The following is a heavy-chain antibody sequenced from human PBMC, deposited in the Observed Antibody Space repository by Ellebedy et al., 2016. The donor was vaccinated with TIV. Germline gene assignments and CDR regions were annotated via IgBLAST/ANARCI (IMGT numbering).Heavy chain of an antibody. V-gene: IGHV3-21*06. CDR1: GFIFSSYS. Sequence: GGSLRLSCAASGFIFSSYSMNWVRQAPGEGLEWVSSISSSRTYIYYADSVKGRFTISRDNAKNSMYLQMNSLRAEDTAVYYCARDTRGPVGYCSSTSCLNSTMVTWDGFDIWGLGTMVTVSS. J-gene: IGHJ3*02. D-gene: IGHD2-2*01. CDR2: ISSSRTYI. CDR3: ARDTRGPVGYCSSTSCLNSTMVTWDGFDI.